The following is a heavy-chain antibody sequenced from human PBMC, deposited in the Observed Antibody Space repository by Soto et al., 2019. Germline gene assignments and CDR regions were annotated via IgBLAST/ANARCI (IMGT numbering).Heavy chain of an antibody. CDR3: ASDPPTTVTSSFDV. CDR1: GFTFSGYS. Sequence: EVQLVESGGGLVQPGGSLRLSCVGSGFTFSGYSMNWVRQAPGRGLEWVSYISANSGTIYYADSVKGRFTISRDNAKNSLSLEMNSLRAEDTALYYCASDPPTTVTSSFDVWGQGTLVAVSS. J-gene: IGHJ4*02. CDR2: ISANSGTI. D-gene: IGHD4-17*01. V-gene: IGHV3-48*01.